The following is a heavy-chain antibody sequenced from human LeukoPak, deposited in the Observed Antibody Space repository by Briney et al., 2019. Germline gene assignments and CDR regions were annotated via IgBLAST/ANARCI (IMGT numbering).Heavy chain of an antibody. V-gene: IGHV4-30-2*01. CDR2: IYHSGST. J-gene: IGHJ4*02. CDR3: ASSWYRRGLDY. CDR1: GGSISSGGYS. Sequence: SQTLSLTCAVSGGSISSGGYSWSWIRQPRGKGLEWIGYIYHSGSTYYNPSLKSRVTISVDRSKNQFSLKLSSVTAADTAVYYCASSWYRRGLDYGGEGTLVTVS. D-gene: IGHD6-13*01.